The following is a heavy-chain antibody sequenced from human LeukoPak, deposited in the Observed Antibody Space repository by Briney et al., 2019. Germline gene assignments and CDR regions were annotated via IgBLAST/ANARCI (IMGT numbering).Heavy chain of an antibody. D-gene: IGHD3-22*01. V-gene: IGHV4-39*01. CDR2: MSYSGST. CDR3: ARQIYYDRSGYFYFN. CDR1: GGSISSSGYY. Sequence: PSETLSLTCTVSGGSISSSGYYWGWIRQPPGKGLEFIGIMSYSGSTYYNPSLKSRVTMSVDTSKNHFSLKLSSVTAADTAVYYCARQIYYDRSGYFYFNWGQGTLVTVSS. J-gene: IGHJ4*02.